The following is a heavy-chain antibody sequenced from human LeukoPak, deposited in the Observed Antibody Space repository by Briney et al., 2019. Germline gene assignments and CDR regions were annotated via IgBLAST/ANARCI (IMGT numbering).Heavy chain of an antibody. Sequence: SETLSLTCTVSGGPIDRHYWSWIRQPPGKGLEWIGYVLYPGSTNYNPSLKSRVTMSLDTSRDQFSLRLTSVTAADTAIYYCASRPAGSTWYGVFDYWSQGTLVTVSS. CDR3: ASRPAGSTWYGVFDY. CDR1: GGPIDRHY. CDR2: VLYPGST. D-gene: IGHD6-13*01. V-gene: IGHV4-59*11. J-gene: IGHJ4*02.